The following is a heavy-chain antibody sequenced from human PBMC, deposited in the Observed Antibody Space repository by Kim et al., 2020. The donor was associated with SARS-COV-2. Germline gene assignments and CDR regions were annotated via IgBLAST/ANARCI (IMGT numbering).Heavy chain of an antibody. CDR3: ARHGWNTAMNHFDY. CDR2: IYYSGST. V-gene: IGHV4-39*01. J-gene: IGHJ4*02. CDR1: GGSISSSSYY. Sequence: SETLSLTCTVSGGSISSSSYYWGWIRQPPGKGLEWIGSIYYSGSTYYNPSLKSRVTISVDTSKNQFSLKLSSVTAADTAVYYCARHGWNTAMNHFDYWGQGTLVTVSS. D-gene: IGHD5-18*01.